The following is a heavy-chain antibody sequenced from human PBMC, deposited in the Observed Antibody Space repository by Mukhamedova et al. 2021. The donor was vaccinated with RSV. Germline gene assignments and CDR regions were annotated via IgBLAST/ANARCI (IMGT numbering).Heavy chain of an antibody. V-gene: IGHV3-7*01. CDR2: IKQDGSGK. D-gene: IGHD3-10*02. J-gene: IGHJ4*02. Sequence: VATIKQDGSGKYYADSVKGRFTISRDNAKNSMYLQMDTLRAEDTALYHCANYIRSFDYWGQGTLVTDSS. CDR3: ANYIRSFDY.